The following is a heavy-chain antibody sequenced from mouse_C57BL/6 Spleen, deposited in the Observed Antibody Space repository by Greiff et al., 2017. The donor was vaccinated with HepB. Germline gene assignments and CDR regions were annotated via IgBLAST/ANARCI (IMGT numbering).Heavy chain of an antibody. J-gene: IGHJ2*01. Sequence: VKLVESGAELVKPGASVKLSCKASGYTFTEYTIHWVKQRSGQGLEWIGWFYPGSGSIKYNEKFKDKATLTADKSSSTVYMELSRLTSEDSAVYFCARHEDRFYYGNEYYFDYWGQGTTLTVSS. CDR1: GYTFTEYT. CDR3: ARHEDRFYYGNEYYFDY. D-gene: IGHD2-1*01. V-gene: IGHV1-62-2*01. CDR2: FYPGSGSI.